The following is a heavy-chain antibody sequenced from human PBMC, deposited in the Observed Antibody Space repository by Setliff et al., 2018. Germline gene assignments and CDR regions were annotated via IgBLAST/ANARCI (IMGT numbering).Heavy chain of an antibody. J-gene: IGHJ5*02. Sequence: GGSLRLSCAAFGFTLNSFSMNWVRQAPGKGLEYVSAISSNGGSTYYANSVKGRFTISRDNSKNTLYLQMGSLRAEDMAVYYCARSRTGEYSSGWLNWFDPWGQGTLVTVSS. CDR2: ISSNGGST. CDR3: ARSRTGEYSSGWLNWFDP. CDR1: GFTLNSFS. V-gene: IGHV3-64*01. D-gene: IGHD6-19*01.